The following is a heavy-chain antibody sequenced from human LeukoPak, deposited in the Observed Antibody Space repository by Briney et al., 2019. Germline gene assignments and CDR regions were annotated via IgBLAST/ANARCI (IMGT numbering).Heavy chain of an antibody. D-gene: IGHD6-13*01. CDR1: GGSFSGYY. Sequence: PSETLSLTCAVYGGSFSGYYWSWIRQPPGKGLEWIGEINHSGSTNYNPSLKSRVTISVDTSKNQFSLKLSSVTAADTAVYYCARCLPGLPYSSSWYDLFSPRLQTSTNFDYWGQGTLVTVSS. CDR2: INHSGST. V-gene: IGHV4-34*01. CDR3: ARCLPGLPYSSSWYDLFSPRLQTSTNFDY. J-gene: IGHJ4*02.